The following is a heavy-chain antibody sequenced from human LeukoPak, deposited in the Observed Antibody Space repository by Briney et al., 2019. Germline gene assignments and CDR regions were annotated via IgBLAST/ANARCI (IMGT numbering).Heavy chain of an antibody. CDR1: GGSFSGYY. D-gene: IGHD3-22*01. V-gene: IGHV4-34*01. CDR3: ARAGGDYYDSSGYYSSLPDY. J-gene: IGHJ4*02. Sequence: SETLSPTCAVYGGSFSGYYWSWIRQPPGKGLEWIGEINHSGSTNYNPSLKSRVTISVDTPKNQFSLKLSSVTAADTAVYYCARAGGDYYDSSGYYSSLPDYWGQGTLVTVSS. CDR2: INHSGST.